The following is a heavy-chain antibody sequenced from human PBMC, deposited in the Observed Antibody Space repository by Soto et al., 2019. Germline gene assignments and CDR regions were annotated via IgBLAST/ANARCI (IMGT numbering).Heavy chain of an antibody. CDR2: FYYSGYT. Sequence: SETLSLTCTVSGGSISSSSYYWGWIRQPPGKGLEWIGSFYYSGYTYYNPSLKSRVTISVDTSKNQFSLKLSSLTAADTVVYYCARHNGPLYVGYYYDMDVWGQGTTVTVSS. CDR3: ARHNGPLYVGYYYDMDV. CDR1: GGSISSSSYY. J-gene: IGHJ6*02. V-gene: IGHV4-39*01. D-gene: IGHD3-16*01.